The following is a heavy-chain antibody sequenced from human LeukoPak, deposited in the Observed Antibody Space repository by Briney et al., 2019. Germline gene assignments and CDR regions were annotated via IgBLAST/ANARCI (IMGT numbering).Heavy chain of an antibody. CDR2: INHSGST. V-gene: IGHV4-34*01. CDR1: GGSFSGYY. D-gene: IGHD4-17*01. J-gene: IGHJ5*02. Sequence: KTSETLSLTCAVYGGSFSGYYWSWIRQPPGKGLEWIGEINHSGSTNYNPSLKSRVTISVDTSKNQFSLKLSSVTAADTAVYYCASRPYGDYVRFDPWGQGTLVTVSS. CDR3: ASRPYGDYVRFDP.